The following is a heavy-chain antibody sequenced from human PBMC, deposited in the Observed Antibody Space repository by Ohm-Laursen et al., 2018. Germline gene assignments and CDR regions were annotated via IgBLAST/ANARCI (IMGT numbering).Heavy chain of an antibody. J-gene: IGHJ4*02. V-gene: IGHV4-59*08. D-gene: IGHD3-22*01. CDR1: GGSISSYY. CDR3: ARRANSAYPYYLDH. Sequence: TLSLTCTVSGGSISSYYWTWIRQPPGKGLEWIGYIYYTGSTSYNPSLKSRVTISVDTSKNQFSLKLSSVTAADTAVYYCARRANSAYPYYLDHWGQGTPVTVSS. CDR2: IYYTGST.